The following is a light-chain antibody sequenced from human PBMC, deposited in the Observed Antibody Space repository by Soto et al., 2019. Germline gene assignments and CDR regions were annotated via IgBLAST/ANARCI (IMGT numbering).Light chain of an antibody. V-gene: IGKV1-39*01. CDR1: KNINNY. J-gene: IGKJ4*01. CDR2: TAS. CDR3: QQSYGTALT. Sequence: IQMTQSPSSLSASIGDRVTITCRAGKNINNYLNWYQQKPGKAPKLLIYTASSLQSGVPSRFSGSGSGTDFTLTITSLQPEDFATYYCQQSYGTALTFGGGTKVEIK.